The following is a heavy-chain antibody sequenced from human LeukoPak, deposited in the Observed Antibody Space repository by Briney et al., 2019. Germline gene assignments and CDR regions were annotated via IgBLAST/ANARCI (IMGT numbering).Heavy chain of an antibody. CDR1: GGSISSYY. D-gene: IGHD6-13*01. CDR2: IYYNGST. CDR3: ASCEIAGPYWYFDL. Sequence: SETLSLTCTVSGGSISSYYWSWIRQPPGKGLEWIGYIYYNGSTNYNPSLKSRVTISVDTSKNQFSLRLSSVTAADTAVYYCASCEIAGPYWYFDLWGRGTLVTVSS. V-gene: IGHV4-59*01. J-gene: IGHJ2*01.